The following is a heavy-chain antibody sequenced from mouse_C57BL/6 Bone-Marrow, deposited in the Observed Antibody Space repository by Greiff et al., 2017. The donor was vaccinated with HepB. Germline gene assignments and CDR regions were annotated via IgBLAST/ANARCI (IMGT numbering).Heavy chain of an antibody. CDR3: ARDYLDWYFDV. D-gene: IGHD2-13*01. CDR1: GYTFTSYW. J-gene: IGHJ1*03. V-gene: IGHV1-69*01. Sequence: VQLQQPGAELVMPGASVKLSCKASGYTFTSYWMHWVKQRPGQGLEWIGEIDPSDSYTNYNQKFKGKSTLTVDKSSSTAYMQLSSLTSEDSAVYYCARDYLDWYFDVWGTGTTVTVSS. CDR2: IDPSDSYT.